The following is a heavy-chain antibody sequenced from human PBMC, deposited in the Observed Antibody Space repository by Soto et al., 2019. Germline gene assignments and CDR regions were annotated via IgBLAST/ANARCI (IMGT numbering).Heavy chain of an antibody. CDR1: GGIFSTYA. CDR2: IIPIFGTP. V-gene: IGHV1-69*01. CDR3: ARDRDDYGSGNYYIRIDF. Sequence: QVQLVQSGAEVKKPGSSVKVSCKASGGIFSTYAISWLRQAPGQGLEWMGGIIPIFGTPNYAQRFQGRVTITADESTSTAYMELSRLGAEETAVYYCARDRDDYGSGNYYIRIDFWGQGTLVTVSS. D-gene: IGHD3-10*01. J-gene: IGHJ4*02.